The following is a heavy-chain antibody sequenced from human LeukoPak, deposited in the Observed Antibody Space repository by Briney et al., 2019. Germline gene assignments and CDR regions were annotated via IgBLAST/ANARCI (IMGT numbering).Heavy chain of an antibody. Sequence: SDTLSLTCSVSGGSISSYYWSWIRQPAGKGLEWIGRIKNSGNTNYNPSLESRVILSLDTSKNQFSLNLSSVTAADTAVYYCAREGSSSGWLPFDIWGQGTVVTVSS. D-gene: IGHD6-19*01. V-gene: IGHV4-4*07. CDR1: GGSISSYY. CDR2: IKNSGNT. CDR3: AREGSSSGWLPFDI. J-gene: IGHJ3*02.